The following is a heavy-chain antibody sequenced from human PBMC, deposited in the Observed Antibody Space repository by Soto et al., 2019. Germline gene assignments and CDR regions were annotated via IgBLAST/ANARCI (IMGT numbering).Heavy chain of an antibody. CDR2: ISGSGGST. J-gene: IGHJ6*04. CDR1: GFTFSSYA. D-gene: IGHD1-7*01. CDR3: AFDRWNSGMDV. V-gene: IGHV3-23*01. Sequence: GESLKISCAASGFTFSSYAMSWVRQAPGKGLEWVSAISGSGGSTYYADSVKGRFTISRDNSKNTLYLQMNSLRAEDTAVYYCAFDRWNSGMDVWGKGTTVTVSS.